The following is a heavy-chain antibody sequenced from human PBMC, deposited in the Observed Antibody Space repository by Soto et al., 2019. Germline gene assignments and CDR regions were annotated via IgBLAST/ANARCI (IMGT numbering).Heavy chain of an antibody. D-gene: IGHD5-12*01. V-gene: IGHV1-2*04. CDR1: GYTFTRYY. Sequence: ASEKVSCKASGYTFTRYYMYWVRQAPGQGLERMGWINPNSGATNYAQKFQGWDTMTRDTSISTAYMELSKLRSDDTAVYDCARDARWLQLSYWFDPWGQGTLVTVSS. J-gene: IGHJ5*02. CDR2: INPNSGAT. CDR3: ARDARWLQLSYWFDP.